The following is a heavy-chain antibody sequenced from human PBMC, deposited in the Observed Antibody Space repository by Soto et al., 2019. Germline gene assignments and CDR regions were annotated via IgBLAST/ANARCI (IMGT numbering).Heavy chain of an antibody. CDR2: IYHSGST. J-gene: IGHJ5*02. CDR3: ARGKNWFDR. Sequence: SETLSLTCAVSGGSISSSNWWSWVRQPPGKGLEWIGEIYHSGSTNYNPSLKSRVTMSLDTSNNQLSLDLRFVTAADTAVYYCARGKNWFDRWGQGTLVTVSS. V-gene: IGHV4-4*02. CDR1: GGSISSSNW.